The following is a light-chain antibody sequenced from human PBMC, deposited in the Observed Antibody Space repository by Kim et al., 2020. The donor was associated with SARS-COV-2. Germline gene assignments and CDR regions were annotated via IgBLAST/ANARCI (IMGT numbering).Light chain of an antibody. CDR1: QSVSTY. J-gene: IGKJ2*01. V-gene: IGKV1-39*01. Sequence: SASVGDRVTITCRASQSVSTYVNWYQHKPGKAPKLLIYSTSSLQGGVSSRFIGRSSGTDFTLTITSLQPDDFATYYCQQSFITPPTFGQGTKLEIK. CDR3: QQSFITPPT. CDR2: STS.